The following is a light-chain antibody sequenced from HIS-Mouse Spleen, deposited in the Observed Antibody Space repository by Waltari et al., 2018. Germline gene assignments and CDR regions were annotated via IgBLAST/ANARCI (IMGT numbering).Light chain of an antibody. CDR1: ALPKKY. V-gene: IGLV3-10*01. CDR2: EDS. J-gene: IGLJ2*01. Sequence: SYALTQPPSVSVSPGQTARIPCSGDALPKKYADWYQQKSGQAPVLVIYEDSTRPSGIPHRFSCSSSGTMASLTISGAQVEDEADYYCYSTDSSGNHRVFGGGTKLTGL. CDR3: YSTDSSGNHRV.